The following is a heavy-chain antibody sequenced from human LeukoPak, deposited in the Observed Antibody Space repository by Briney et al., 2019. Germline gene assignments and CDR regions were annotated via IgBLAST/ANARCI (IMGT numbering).Heavy chain of an antibody. D-gene: IGHD2-8*01. CDR1: GFTFSSYG. V-gene: IGHV3-30*02. J-gene: IGHJ3*02. CDR2: IRYDGSNK. CDR3: AKGLRLYLDAFDI. Sequence: GGSLRLSCAASGFTFSSYGMHWVRQAPGKGLEWVAFIRYDGSNKYYADSVKGRFTISRDNSKNTLYLQMNSLRAEDRAVYYCAKGLRLYLDAFDIWGQGTMVTVSS.